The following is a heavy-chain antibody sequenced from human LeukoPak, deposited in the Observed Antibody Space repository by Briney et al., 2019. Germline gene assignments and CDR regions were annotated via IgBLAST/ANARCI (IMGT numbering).Heavy chain of an antibody. V-gene: IGHV4-34*01. J-gene: IGHJ3*02. D-gene: IGHD3-22*01. CDR1: GGSFSGYY. CDR2: INHSGST. CDR3: ATCDYYGSSGYYCDAFDI. Sequence: SETLSLTCAVYGGSFSGYYWSWIRQPPGKGLEWIGGINHSGSTNYNPSLKSRVTISVDTSKNQFSLKLSSVTAADTAVYYCATCDYYGSSGYYCDAFDIWGQGTMVTVSS.